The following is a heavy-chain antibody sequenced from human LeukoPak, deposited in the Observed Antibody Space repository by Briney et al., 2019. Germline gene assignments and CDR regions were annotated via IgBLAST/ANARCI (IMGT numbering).Heavy chain of an antibody. CDR3: AGDKIAAAGKPSHYGMDV. CDR1: GYTFTGYY. D-gene: IGHD6-13*01. Sequence: SVKLSCKASGYTFTGYYMHCVRQAPGQGLEWMGWINPNSGGTNYAQKFQGRVTMTRDTSISTAYMELSRLRSDDTAVYYCAGDKIAAAGKPSHYGMDVWGQGTTVTVSS. V-gene: IGHV1-2*02. CDR2: INPNSGGT. J-gene: IGHJ6*02.